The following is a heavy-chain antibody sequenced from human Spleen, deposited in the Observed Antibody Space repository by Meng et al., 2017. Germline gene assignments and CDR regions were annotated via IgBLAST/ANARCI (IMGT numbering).Heavy chain of an antibody. D-gene: IGHD2-15*01. J-gene: IGHJ3*02. CDR2: LYSGVST. V-gene: IGHV4-39*07. CDR1: GGSVSSSSYY. CDR3: ASCRRLDAFDI. Sequence: GSLRLSCSVSGGSVSSSSYYWGWIRQPPGKGLEWIGSLYSGVSTYYNPSLKSRLAISEDTSKNYFSLKLTSVTAADTAVYYCASCRRLDAFDIWGQGTMVTVSS.